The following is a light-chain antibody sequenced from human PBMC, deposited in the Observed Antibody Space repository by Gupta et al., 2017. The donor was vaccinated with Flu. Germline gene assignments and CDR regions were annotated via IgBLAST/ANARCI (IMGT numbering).Light chain of an antibody. Sequence: ATLSLSPGERATLSCRASQSLNSKCLAWYQHKPGRAPRLLISAGSTRATGIPDRFSGGGSGTDFTLTISRLEPEDIAVFYCQQYETSLWTFGQGTKVEI. CDR2: AGS. J-gene: IGKJ1*01. CDR3: QQYETSLWT. V-gene: IGKV3-20*01. CDR1: QSLNSKC.